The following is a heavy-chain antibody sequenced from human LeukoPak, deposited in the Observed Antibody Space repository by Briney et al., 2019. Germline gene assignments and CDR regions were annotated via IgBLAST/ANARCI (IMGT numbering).Heavy chain of an antibody. CDR1: RFTFSSYS. V-gene: IGHV3-21*04. D-gene: IGHD6-13*01. Sequence: GGSLRLSCAASRFTFSSYSMNWVRQAPGKGLEWVSSISSSSSYIYYADSVKGRFTISRDNSKNTLYLQMNSLRAEDTAVYYCAKQMGYSSSWRAFDYWGQGTLVTVSS. CDR3: AKQMGYSSSWRAFDY. J-gene: IGHJ4*02. CDR2: ISSSSSYI.